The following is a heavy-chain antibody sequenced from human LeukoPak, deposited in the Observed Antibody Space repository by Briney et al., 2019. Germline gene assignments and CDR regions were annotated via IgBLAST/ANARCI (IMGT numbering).Heavy chain of an antibody. Sequence: SETLSLTCTVSGGSISSYYWSWIRQPAGKGLEWIGRIYTSGSTNYNPSLKSRVTISVDTSKNQFSLKLSSVTAADTAVYYCASHCSSTSCYQPNWGQGTLVTVSS. J-gene: IGHJ4*02. D-gene: IGHD2-2*01. CDR3: ASHCSSTSCYQPN. V-gene: IGHV4-4*07. CDR1: GGSISSYY. CDR2: IYTSGST.